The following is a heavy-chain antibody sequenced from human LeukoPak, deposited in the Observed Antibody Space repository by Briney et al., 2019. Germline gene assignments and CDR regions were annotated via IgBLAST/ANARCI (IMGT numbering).Heavy chain of an antibody. Sequence: GSVKVSCKASGYTFTSYDINWVRQATGQGLEWMGWMNPNSGNTGYAQKFQGRVTMTRNTSISTAYMELSSLRSEDTAVYYCASAIREATILKRSRYYFDYWGQGTLVTVSS. J-gene: IGHJ4*02. CDR3: ASAIREATILKRSRYYFDY. CDR2: MNPNSGNT. CDR1: GYTFTSYD. V-gene: IGHV1-8*01. D-gene: IGHD5-12*01.